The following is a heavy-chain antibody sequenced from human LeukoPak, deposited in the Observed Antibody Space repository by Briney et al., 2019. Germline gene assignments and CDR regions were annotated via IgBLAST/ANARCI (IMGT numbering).Heavy chain of an antibody. CDR3: AGYDYGDYVGYYFDY. V-gene: IGHV4-59*12. J-gene: IGHJ4*02. Sequence: SETLSLTCTVSGGSINSYYWSWIRQPPGKGLECIGHIYYTGSTYYKPSLESRVTISVDTAKNQFSLKLSSVTAADTAVYYCAGYDYGDYVGYYFDYWGQGTLVTVSS. CDR1: GGSINSYY. CDR2: IYYTGST. D-gene: IGHD4-17*01.